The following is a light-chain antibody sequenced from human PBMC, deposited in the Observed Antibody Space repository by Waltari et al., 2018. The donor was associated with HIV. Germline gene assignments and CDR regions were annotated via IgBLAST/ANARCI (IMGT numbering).Light chain of an antibody. CDR3: SSYTTTNTVV. CDR2: DLT. J-gene: IGLJ2*01. Sequence: QSALTQPASVSGSPGQSLTISCSGTSSDITPYDHVPWYQKQPEKAPKLLIYDLTNRPSGVSRRFSGSKSGNTASLTISGLRAEDEGDYYCSSYTTTNTVVFGGGTKINVL. CDR1: SSDITPYDH. V-gene: IGLV2-14*03.